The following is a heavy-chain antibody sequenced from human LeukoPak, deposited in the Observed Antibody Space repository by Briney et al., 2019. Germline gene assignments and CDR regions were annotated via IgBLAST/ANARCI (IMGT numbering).Heavy chain of an antibody. D-gene: IGHD3-10*01. V-gene: IGHV1-46*01. Sequence: ASVKVSCKASGYTFTSYYMHWVRQAPGQGLEWMGMINPSGGSTSYAQKFQGRVTMTRDTSTSTVYMELSSLRSEDTAVYYCAKGLWFGELSSGSNYGMDVWGQGTTVTVSS. CDR1: GYTFTSYY. CDR2: INPSGGST. J-gene: IGHJ6*02. CDR3: AKGLWFGELSSGSNYGMDV.